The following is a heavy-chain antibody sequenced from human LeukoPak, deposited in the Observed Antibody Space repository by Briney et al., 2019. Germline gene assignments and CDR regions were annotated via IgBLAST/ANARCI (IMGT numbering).Heavy chain of an antibody. Sequence: SETLSLTCTVSGGSISSYYWSWIRQPPGKGLEGIGYIYYSGSTSYNPSLKSRGTISVDTSKNQFSLKLSSVTAADTAVYYCARDRIYGSGSDHFDYWGQGTLVTVSS. D-gene: IGHD3-10*01. CDR1: GGSISSYY. CDR3: ARDRIYGSGSDHFDY. CDR2: IYYSGST. V-gene: IGHV4-59*12. J-gene: IGHJ4*02.